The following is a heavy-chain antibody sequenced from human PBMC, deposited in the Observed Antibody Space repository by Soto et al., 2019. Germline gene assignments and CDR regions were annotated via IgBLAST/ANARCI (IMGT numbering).Heavy chain of an antibody. CDR2: IWYDGSNK. Sequence: GGSLRLSCAASGFTFSSYGMHWVRQAPGKGLESVAIIWYDGSNKYYVDSVKGRFTISRDNSKNTLYLQMNSLRAEDTAVYYCASYSPFHRYYYMEVWGKGTTVTVSS. D-gene: IGHD4-4*01. CDR1: GFTFSSYG. V-gene: IGHV3-33*01. J-gene: IGHJ6*03. CDR3: ASYSPFHRYYYMEV.